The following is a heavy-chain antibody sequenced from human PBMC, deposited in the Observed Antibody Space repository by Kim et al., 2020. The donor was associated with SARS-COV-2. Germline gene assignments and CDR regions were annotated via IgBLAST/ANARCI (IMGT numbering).Heavy chain of an antibody. CDR1: GFSFSVYS. J-gene: IGHJ6*01. CDR3: ARRVEGRFYL. CDR2: ITSDRERI. V-gene: IGHV3-48*01. D-gene: IGHD3-10*01. Sequence: GGSLRLSCAASGFSFSVYSINWVRQAPGKGLEWVSYITSDRERIYYADSVKGRFTISRDNDGNLLYLQINSLRGEDTAIYYCARRVEGRFYLWGQGATV.